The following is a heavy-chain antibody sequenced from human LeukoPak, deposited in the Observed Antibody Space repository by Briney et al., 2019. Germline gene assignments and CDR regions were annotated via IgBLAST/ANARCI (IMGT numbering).Heavy chain of an antibody. CDR1: EFTFSSYG. CDR3: AKRYYYGSD. V-gene: IGHV3-23*01. CDR2: ISGSGGST. J-gene: IGHJ4*02. D-gene: IGHD3-10*01. Sequence: GGTLRLSCAASEFTFSSYGMSWVRQAPGKGLEWVSAISGSGGSTYYADSVKGRFTISRDNSKNTLYLQMNSLRAEDTAVYYCAKRYYYGSDWGQGTLVTVSS.